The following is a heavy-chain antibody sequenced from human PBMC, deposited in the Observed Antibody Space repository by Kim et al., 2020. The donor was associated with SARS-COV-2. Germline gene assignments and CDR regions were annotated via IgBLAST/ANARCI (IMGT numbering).Heavy chain of an antibody. CDR2: IDGSSGTT. Sequence: GGSLRLSCTASGFTFTAYAMSWVRQAPGKGLEWVSGIDGSSGTTYYVDSVKGRFTISRDNSKNSLFLQMSTLRAEDTALYHCVQGCCGSPLDHWGQGTLV. CDR3: VQGCCGSPLDH. V-gene: IGHV3-23*01. D-gene: IGHD2-8*01. CDR1: GFTFTAYA. J-gene: IGHJ4*02.